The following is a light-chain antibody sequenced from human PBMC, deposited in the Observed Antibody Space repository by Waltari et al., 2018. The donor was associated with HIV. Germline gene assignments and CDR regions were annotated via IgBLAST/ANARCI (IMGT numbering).Light chain of an antibody. V-gene: IGKV1-33*01. CDR2: ASS. J-gene: IGKJ5*01. CDR1: QDISDS. Sequence: DIRMTQSPSSLSASLGDRVTISCQAGQDISDSLNWYQQRPGKPPKLLIHASSTLQTGVPSRFSGSGGGSHFSLTIDSLQPEDFAMYFCQQYDDLPITFGQGTRLEI. CDR3: QQYDDLPIT.